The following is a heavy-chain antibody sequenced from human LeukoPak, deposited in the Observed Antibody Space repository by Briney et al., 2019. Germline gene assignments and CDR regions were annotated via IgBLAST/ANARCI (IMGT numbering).Heavy chain of an antibody. CDR1: GGTFSSYA. J-gene: IGHJ5*02. CDR2: IIPIFGTA. V-gene: IGHV1-69*06. Sequence: SVKLSCKASGGTFSSYAISWVRQAPGQGLEWMGGIIPIFGTANYAQKFQGRVTITADKSTSTAYMELSSLRSEDPAVYYCASSRSRYVDWLLSGFDPWGQGTLVTVSS. D-gene: IGHD3-9*01. CDR3: ASSRSRYVDWLLSGFDP.